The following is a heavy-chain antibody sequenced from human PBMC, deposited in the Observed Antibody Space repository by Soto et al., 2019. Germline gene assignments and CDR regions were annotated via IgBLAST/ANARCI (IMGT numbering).Heavy chain of an antibody. CDR3: ARTFDTITYYFDY. CDR1: DFSFSSYA. J-gene: IGHJ4*02. D-gene: IGHD3-9*01. CDR2: ISFDGNII. V-gene: IGHV3-30-3*01. Sequence: LRLSCAASDFSFSSYAMHWIRQAPGKGLEWLAVISFDGNIIQYADSVKGRFIISRDNSKNTLYLQMNSLRGDDTAVYYCARTFDTITYYFDYWGQGTLVTVSS.